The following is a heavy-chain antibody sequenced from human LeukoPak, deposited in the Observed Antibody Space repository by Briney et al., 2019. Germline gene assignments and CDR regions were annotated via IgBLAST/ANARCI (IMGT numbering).Heavy chain of an antibody. CDR3: ARALGVHGMDV. D-gene: IGHD2-8*01. J-gene: IGHJ6*01. CDR1: GYTFNHYY. V-gene: IGHV1-2*02. Sequence: ASVTVPFKASGYTFNHYYMHWVRPAPGQGREGMGWINPNRGGPKYAKKSQGRVTITRRQALSPAYMELSRLGSDEPALYYCARALGVHGMDVWGQGATVAVCS. CDR2: INPNRGGP.